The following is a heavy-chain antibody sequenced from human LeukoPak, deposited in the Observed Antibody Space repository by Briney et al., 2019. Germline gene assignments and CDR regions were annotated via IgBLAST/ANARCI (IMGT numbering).Heavy chain of an antibody. CDR1: GGSISNYF. J-gene: IGHJ4*02. Sequence: SETLSLTCSVSGGSISNYFWTWIRQPAGKGLEWIGYIYSSGSTYYNPSLKSRVTMSVDTSKNQFSLNLISVTAADTAVYYCARALNPLPGTYFFDYWGQGTLVTVSS. CDR2: IYSSGST. CDR3: ARALNPLPGTYFFDY. V-gene: IGHV4-59*12. D-gene: IGHD2-15*01.